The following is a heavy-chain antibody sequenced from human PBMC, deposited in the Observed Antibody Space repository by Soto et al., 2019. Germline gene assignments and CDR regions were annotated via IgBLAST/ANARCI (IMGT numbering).Heavy chain of an antibody. Sequence: GGSLRLSCSASGFTFSSYAMHWVRQAPGKGLEWICYINPSGTYTHYADSVQGRFTISRDNAENSLFLQMNSLRAEDAALYFCARGHHSMDLWGQGATVTVSS. V-gene: IGHV3-21*05. CDR2: INPSGTYT. CDR3: ARGHHSMDL. CDR1: GFTFSSYA. J-gene: IGHJ6*02.